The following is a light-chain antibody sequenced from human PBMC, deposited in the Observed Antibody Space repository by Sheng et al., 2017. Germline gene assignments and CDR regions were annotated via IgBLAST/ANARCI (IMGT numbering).Light chain of an antibody. CDR2: DAS. CDR1: QSVSSY. J-gene: IGKJ4*01. CDR3: QQRSNWPFT. Sequence: EIVLTQSPATLSLSPGERATLSCRASQSVSSYLAWYQQKPGQAPRLLIYDASNRATGIPARFSGSGSGTDFTLTISSLEPEDFAVYYCQQRSNWPFTFGGGDQGR. V-gene: IGKV3-11*01.